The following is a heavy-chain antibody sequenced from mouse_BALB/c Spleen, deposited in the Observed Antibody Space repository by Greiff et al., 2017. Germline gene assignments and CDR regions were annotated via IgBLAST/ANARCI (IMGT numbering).Heavy chain of an antibody. Sequence: EVKLVESGGGLVQPGGSRKLSCAASGFTFSSFGMHCVRQAPEKGLEWVAYISSGSSTIYYADTVKGRFTISRDNPKNTLFLQMTSLRSEDTAMYYCAKSTRLMDYWGQGTSVTVSS. V-gene: IGHV5-17*02. CDR1: GFTFSSFG. J-gene: IGHJ4*01. D-gene: IGHD2-1*01. CDR3: AKSTRLMDY. CDR2: ISSGSSTI.